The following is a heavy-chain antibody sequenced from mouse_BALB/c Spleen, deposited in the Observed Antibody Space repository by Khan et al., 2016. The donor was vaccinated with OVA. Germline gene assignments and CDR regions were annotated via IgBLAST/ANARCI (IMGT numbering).Heavy chain of an antibody. CDR3: ARTYYSYDRYFDV. J-gene: IGHJ1*01. Sequence: QIQLVQSGPELKKPGETVKISCKASGYTFTNYGMNWVKQAPGKGLKWMGWINTYTGEPTYADDFKGRFAFSLETSASSAYLQINNLKTDDMTTYFCARTYYSYDRYFDVWGAGTTVTVSS. D-gene: IGHD2-12*01. V-gene: IGHV9-1*02. CDR1: GYTFTNYG. CDR2: INTYTGEP.